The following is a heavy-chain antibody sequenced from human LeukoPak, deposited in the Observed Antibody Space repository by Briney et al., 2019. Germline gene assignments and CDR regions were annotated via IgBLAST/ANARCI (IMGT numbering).Heavy chain of an antibody. J-gene: IGHJ4*02. CDR1: GVSFSGYY. CDR3: ARAGYSSGWYAYYFAY. CDR2: INHSGST. Sequence: SETLSLTCAVYGVSFSGYYWSWIRQPPGKGLEWIGEINHSGSTNYNPSLKSRVTISVDTSKNQFSLKLSSVTAADTAVYYCARAGYSSGWYAYYFAYWGQGTLVTVSS. D-gene: IGHD6-19*01. V-gene: IGHV4-34*01.